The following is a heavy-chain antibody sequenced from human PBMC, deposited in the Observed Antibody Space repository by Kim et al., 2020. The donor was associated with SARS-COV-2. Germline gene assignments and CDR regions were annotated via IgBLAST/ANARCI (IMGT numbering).Heavy chain of an antibody. J-gene: IGHJ4*02. CDR2: IYYSGST. CDR3: ARGKRLTTVIDFDY. D-gene: IGHD4-17*01. CDR1: GVSISSYY. Sequence: SETLSLTCTVSGVSISSYYWSWIRQPPGKGLEWIGYIYYSGSTNYNPSRKSRVTISVDTSKNQFSLKLRSVTAADTAVYYCARGKRLTTVIDFDYWGQGT. V-gene: IGHV4-59*01.